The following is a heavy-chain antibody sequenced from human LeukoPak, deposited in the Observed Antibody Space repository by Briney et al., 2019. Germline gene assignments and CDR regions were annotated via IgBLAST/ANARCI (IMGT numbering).Heavy chain of an antibody. D-gene: IGHD2-2*01. Sequence: SQTLSLTCTVSGGSIASDNYFWSWIRQHPEKGLEWIGYIFYSGTTYYNPSLKSRVTISADTSKNQFSLKLNSVIAADTAVYYCAREVNEPASADAFDIWGQGTMVTVSS. CDR1: GGSIASDNYF. J-gene: IGHJ3*02. CDR3: AREVNEPASADAFDI. CDR2: IFYSGTT. V-gene: IGHV4-31*03.